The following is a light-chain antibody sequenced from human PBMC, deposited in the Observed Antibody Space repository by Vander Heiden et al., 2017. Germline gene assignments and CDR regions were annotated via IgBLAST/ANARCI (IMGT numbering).Light chain of an antibody. J-gene: IGKJ1*01. V-gene: IGKV1-39*01. CDR2: SAS. CDR3: QQSDSTPWT. CDR1: QRISSY. Sequence: DIHMTQPPSSLSASVGDRVIITCRASQRISSYLIWYQQKPGKAPKLLIYSASSLQSGVPSRFRGSGSGTDFTLTISRLQPEDFATYYCQQSDSTPWTFGQGTKVEIK.